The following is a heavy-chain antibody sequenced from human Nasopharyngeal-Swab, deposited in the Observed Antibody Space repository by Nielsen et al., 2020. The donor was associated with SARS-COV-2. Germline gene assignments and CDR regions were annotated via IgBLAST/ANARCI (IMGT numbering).Heavy chain of an antibody. D-gene: IGHD1-26*01. CDR3: ARGGWDLSEYFSH. Sequence: ASVKVSCKASGYTLSNYGISWVRQAPGQGLEWMGWISAYMGKTNYAQKFQDRVTMTTDTPTGTAYMELRNLRSDDTAVYYCARGGWDLSEYFSHWGQGTLVTVSS. V-gene: IGHV1-18*01. J-gene: IGHJ1*01. CDR1: GYTLSNYG. CDR2: ISAYMGKT.